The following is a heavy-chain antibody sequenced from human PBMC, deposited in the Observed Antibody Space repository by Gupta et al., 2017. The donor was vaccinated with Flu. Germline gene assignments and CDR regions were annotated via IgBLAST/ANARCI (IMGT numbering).Heavy chain of an antibody. J-gene: IGHJ5*02. CDR2: INAGGSRT. CDR1: GFTFAQFA. CDR3: AKEDTAVAGNDNWFQP. V-gene: IGHV3-23*01. Sequence: EEQLLESGGGSVQPGGSLRLSCVGSGFTFAQFAMSWVRQSPGKGLEWVSGINAGGSRTFYADSVKGRFTISRDNSRNALFLQMNSLRVEDTATYSCAKEDTAVAGNDNWFQPWGQGTLVTVSS. D-gene: IGHD6-19*01.